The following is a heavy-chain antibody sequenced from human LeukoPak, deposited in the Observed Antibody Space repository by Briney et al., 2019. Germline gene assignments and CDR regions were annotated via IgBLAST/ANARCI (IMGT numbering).Heavy chain of an antibody. CDR1: GFTFSSYA. V-gene: IGHV3-23*01. CDR2: ISGSGGST. CDR3: AKEGCSSTSCFYYFDY. J-gene: IGHJ4*02. Sequence: GGSLRLSCAASGFTFSSYAMSWVRQAPGKGLEWVSAISGSGGSTYYADSVKGRFTISRDNSKNTLHLQMNSLRAEDTAVYYCAKEGCSSTSCFYYFDYWGQGTLVTVSS. D-gene: IGHD2-2*01.